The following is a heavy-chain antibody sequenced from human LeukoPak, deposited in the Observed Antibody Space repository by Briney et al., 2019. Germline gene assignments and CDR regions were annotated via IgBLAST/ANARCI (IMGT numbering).Heavy chain of an antibody. CDR2: IYYSGST. CDR1: GGSISSSSYY. CDR3: ARGKRLLWFGEYPKAFDY. D-gene: IGHD3-10*01. J-gene: IGHJ4*02. Sequence: SETLSLTCTVSGGSISSSSYYWGWIRQPPGKGLEWIGSIYYSGSTYYNPSLKSRVTISVDTSKNQFSLKLSSVTAADTAVYYCARGKRLLWFGEYPKAFDYWGQGTLVTVSS. V-gene: IGHV4-39*07.